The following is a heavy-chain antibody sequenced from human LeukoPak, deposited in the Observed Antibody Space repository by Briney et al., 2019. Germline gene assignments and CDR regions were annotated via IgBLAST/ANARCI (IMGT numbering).Heavy chain of an antibody. CDR3: ARHATAYSSSWFDY. CDR2: IYYSGST. Sequence: SQTLSLTCTVSGGSISSGGYYWSWIRQHPGKGLEWIGYIYYSGSTYYNPSLKSRVTISVDTSRNQFSLKLSSVTAADTAVYYCARHATAYSSSWFDYWGQGTLVTVSS. J-gene: IGHJ4*02. V-gene: IGHV4-31*03. D-gene: IGHD6-13*01. CDR1: GGSISSGGYY.